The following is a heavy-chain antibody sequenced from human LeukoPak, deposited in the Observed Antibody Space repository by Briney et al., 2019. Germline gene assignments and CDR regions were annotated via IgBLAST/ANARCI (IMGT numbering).Heavy chain of an antibody. CDR3: AADRHCSGGNCYYNWLDP. D-gene: IGHD2-15*01. J-gene: IGHJ5*02. CDR2: IVVGSGDT. V-gene: IGHV1-58*01. Sequence: SVKVSCKASGFTFSYSAVQWVRQARGQRLEWIGWIVVGSGDTNYAQKFQERVTITRDMSTSTAYMELSSLRSEDTAVYYCAADRHCSGGNCYYNWLDPWGQGTLVTVSS. CDR1: GFTFSYSA.